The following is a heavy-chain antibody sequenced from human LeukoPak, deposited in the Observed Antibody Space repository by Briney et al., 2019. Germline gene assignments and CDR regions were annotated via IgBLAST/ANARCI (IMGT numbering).Heavy chain of an antibody. CDR1: GGSVSSSGYY. J-gene: IGHJ6*02. V-gene: IGHV4-39*07. CDR3: ARDLFPGGNPPSHGMDV. Sequence: SETLSLTCTVSGGSVSSSGYYWGWIRQPPGKGLEWIGSVSYSGSTYYNPSLKSRVTISVDTSKNQFSLKLSSVTAADTAVYYCARDLFPGGNPPSHGMDVWGQGTTVTVSS. D-gene: IGHD4-23*01. CDR2: VSYSGST.